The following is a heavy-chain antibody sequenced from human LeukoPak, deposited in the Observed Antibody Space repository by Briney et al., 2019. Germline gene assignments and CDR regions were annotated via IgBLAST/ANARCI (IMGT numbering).Heavy chain of an antibody. D-gene: IGHD2-15*01. J-gene: IGHJ3*02. CDR1: GFTFSRYA. CDR2: ISNDGNNK. V-gene: IGHV3-30*14. CDR3: ATSRYCSGGDCYSLAFDI. Sequence: GGSLRLSCAASGFTFSRYAFHWVRQAPGKGLEWVAVISNDGNNKYHADSVKGRFTISRDNSKNTLYLQMGSLRAEDMAVYYCATSRYCSGGDCYSLAFDIWGQGTMVTVAS.